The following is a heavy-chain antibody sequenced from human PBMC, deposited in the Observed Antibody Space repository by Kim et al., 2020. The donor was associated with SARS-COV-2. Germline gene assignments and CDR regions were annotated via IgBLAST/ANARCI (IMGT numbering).Heavy chain of an antibody. Sequence: GESLKISCKGSGYSFTNHWIGWVRQMPGKGLEWMGFIYPDDSDIRYSPAFQGQVTISADKSSITAYLQWSSLKASDTAMYYCVRTVQYCSTNSCAFDYWGQGTLVTVSS. J-gene: IGHJ4*02. CDR2: IYPDDSDI. D-gene: IGHD2-2*01. CDR1: GYSFTNHW. V-gene: IGHV5-51*01. CDR3: VRTVQYCSTNSCAFDY.